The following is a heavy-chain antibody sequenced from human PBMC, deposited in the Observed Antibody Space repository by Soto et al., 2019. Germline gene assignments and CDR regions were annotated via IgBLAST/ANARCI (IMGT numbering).Heavy chain of an antibody. CDR1: GYPVTAYY. V-gene: IGHV1-2*02. CDR2: INPATGAA. Sequence: QLHLVQSGAVVKKPGASVTVSCSASGYPVTAYYMHWVRQAPGRGLEWMGGINPATGAAKYTQTFQGRGTMARDTATGTGFRELRGLTSGDTAVFYCARGGGVGVAGSAAFDMWGQGTLVTVSS. D-gene: IGHD3-3*01. CDR3: ARGGGVGVAGSAAFDM. J-gene: IGHJ3*02.